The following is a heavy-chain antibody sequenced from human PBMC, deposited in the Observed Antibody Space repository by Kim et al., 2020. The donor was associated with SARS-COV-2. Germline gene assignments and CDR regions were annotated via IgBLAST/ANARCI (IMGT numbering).Heavy chain of an antibody. Sequence: SETLSLTCTVSGGSISSSSYYWGWIRQPPGKGLEWIGSIYYSGSTYYNPSLKSRVTISVDTSKNQFSLKLSSVTAADTAVYYCARTVTTRRGWGYFDYWGQGTLVTVSS. D-gene: IGHD4-17*01. V-gene: IGHV4-39*01. CDR1: GGSISSSSYY. CDR2: IYYSGST. CDR3: ARTVTTRRGWGYFDY. J-gene: IGHJ4*02.